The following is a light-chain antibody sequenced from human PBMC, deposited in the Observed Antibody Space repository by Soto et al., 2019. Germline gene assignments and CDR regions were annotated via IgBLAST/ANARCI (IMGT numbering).Light chain of an antibody. CDR2: DAS. J-gene: IGKJ1*01. V-gene: IGKV1-5*01. CDR1: QSISSW. CDR3: QQYNSYWA. Sequence: QSPSTLSASVGDRVTITCRASQSISSWLAWYQQKPGKAPKLLIYDASGLESGVPSRFSGSGSGTEFTLTISSLQPDDFATYYCQQYNSYWAFGQGTKVDIK.